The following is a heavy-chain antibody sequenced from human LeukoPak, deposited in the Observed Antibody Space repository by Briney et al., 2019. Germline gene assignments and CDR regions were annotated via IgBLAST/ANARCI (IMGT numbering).Heavy chain of an antibody. CDR1: GNYW. J-gene: IGHJ4*02. D-gene: IGHD1-26*01. Sequence: GGSLRLSCAASGNYWMHWVRQVPGKGLVWVSHINSDGSWTSYADSVKGRFTISKDNAKNTVYLQMNSLRAEDTAVYYCAKESAGSYYFFDYWGQGTLVTVSS. CDR3: AKESAGSYYFFDY. CDR2: INSDGSWT. V-gene: IGHV3-74*01.